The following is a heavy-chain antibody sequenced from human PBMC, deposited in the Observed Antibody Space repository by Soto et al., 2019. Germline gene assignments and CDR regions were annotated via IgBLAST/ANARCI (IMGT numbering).Heavy chain of an antibody. J-gene: IGHJ4*02. CDR3: ARSYGRTADY. V-gene: IGHV4-31*03. CDR2: IYYSGST. CDR1: GWSISSGGYY. Sequence: SETLSLTCTVSGWSISSGGYYWSWIRQHPGKGLEWIGYIYYSGSTYYNPSLKSRVNISVDTSKNQFSLKLSSVTAADTAVYYCARSYGRTADYWGQGTLVNVSS. D-gene: IGHD1-26*01.